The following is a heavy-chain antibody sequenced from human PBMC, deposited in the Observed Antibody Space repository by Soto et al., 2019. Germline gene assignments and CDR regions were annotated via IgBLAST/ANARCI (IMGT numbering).Heavy chain of an antibody. V-gene: IGHV4-61*01. J-gene: IGHJ5*02. D-gene: IGHD3-3*01. CDR2: IYYSGST. Sequence: SETLSLTCTVSGGSVSSCSYYWSWIRQPPGKGLEWIGYIYYSGSTNYNPSLKSRVTISVDTSKNQFSLKLSSVTAADTAVYYCARVREFWSGYYSGWFDPWGQGTLVTVSS. CDR1: GGSVSSCSYY. CDR3: ARVREFWSGYYSGWFDP.